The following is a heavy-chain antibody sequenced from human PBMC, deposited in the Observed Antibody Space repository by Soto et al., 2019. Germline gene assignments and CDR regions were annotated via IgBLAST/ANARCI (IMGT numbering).Heavy chain of an antibody. D-gene: IGHD4-4*01. CDR1: GYSISSGYY. J-gene: IGHJ6*02. CDR3: ARDRGSTVTNYNMDV. Sequence: PSETLSLTCAVSGYSISSGYYWGWLRQPPGKGLEWIGSIYHGGSTYYNPSLNSRVILSIDMTNNHVSLILNSVTAADTAVYYCARDRGSTVTNYNMDVWGQGTTVTVSS. V-gene: IGHV4-38-2*02. CDR2: IYHGGST.